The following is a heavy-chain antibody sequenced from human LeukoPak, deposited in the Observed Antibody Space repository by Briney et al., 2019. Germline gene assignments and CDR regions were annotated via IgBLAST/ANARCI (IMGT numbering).Heavy chain of an antibody. D-gene: IGHD6-6*01. V-gene: IGHV4-59*01. Sequence: PSETLSLTCTVLGGFISSYYWSWIRQPPGKGLEWIGYIYYSGSTKYNPSLKSRITISVDTSKKHFSLKLSSVTAADTAVYYCARDPYSSPSNYEKQFDYWGQGTLVTVSS. CDR2: IYYSGST. CDR1: GGFISSYY. J-gene: IGHJ4*02. CDR3: ARDPYSSPSNYEKQFDY.